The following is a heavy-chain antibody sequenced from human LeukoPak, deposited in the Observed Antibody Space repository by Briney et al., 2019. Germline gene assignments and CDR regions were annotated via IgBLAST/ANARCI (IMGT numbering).Heavy chain of an antibody. J-gene: IGHJ3*02. Sequence: GGSLRLSCAASGFTFSSYAMHWVRQAPGRGLEYVSAISSTGGSTYYANSVKGRFTISRDNSKNTLYLQMGSLRAEDMAVYYCARGVGHFDIWGQGTMVTVCS. D-gene: IGHD2-15*01. CDR3: ARGVGHFDI. CDR2: ISSTGGST. CDR1: GFTFSSYA. V-gene: IGHV3-64*01.